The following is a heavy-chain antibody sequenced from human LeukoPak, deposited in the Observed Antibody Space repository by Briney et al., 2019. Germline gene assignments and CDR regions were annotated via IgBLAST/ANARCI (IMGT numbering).Heavy chain of an antibody. J-gene: IGHJ4*02. CDR3: ARNQGYCGSTSCPHDDY. Sequence: ASVKVSCKASGYTFTGYYMHWVRQAPGQGLEWMGWINPNSGGTNYAQKFQGRVTMTRDTSISTAYMELSRLRSDDTAVYYCARNQGYCGSTSCPHDDYWGQGTLVTVSS. CDR2: INPNSGGT. CDR1: GYTFTGYY. D-gene: IGHD2-2*01. V-gene: IGHV1-2*02.